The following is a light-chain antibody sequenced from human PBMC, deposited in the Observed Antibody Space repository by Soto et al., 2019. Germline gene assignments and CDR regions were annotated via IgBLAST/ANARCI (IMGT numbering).Light chain of an antibody. CDR2: RTS. J-gene: IGKJ1*01. CDR1: QTVAGD. CDR3: QEYNGRSS. V-gene: IGKV3-15*01. Sequence: RVTTQSPATLSVSPGERATLSCRASQTVAGDLAWYQQKPGQAPRLLIYRTSTRATGIPARFSCSRSGTEFTLTISSLQSEDFAVYYCQEYNGRSSFGQGTKVEIK.